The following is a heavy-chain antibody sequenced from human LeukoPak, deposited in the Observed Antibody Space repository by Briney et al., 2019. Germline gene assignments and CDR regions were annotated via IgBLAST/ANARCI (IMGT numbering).Heavy chain of an antibody. D-gene: IGHD3-16*02. CDR2: ISGSGGST. Sequence: GGSLRLSCAASGFTFSSYAMSWVRQAPGKGLEWVSAISGSGGSTYYADSVKGRFTSSRDNSKNTLYLQMNSLRAEDTAVYYCATPIYDYVWGSYRYKYDYWGQGTLVTVSS. J-gene: IGHJ4*02. CDR1: GFTFSSYA. V-gene: IGHV3-23*01. CDR3: ATPIYDYVWGSYRYKYDY.